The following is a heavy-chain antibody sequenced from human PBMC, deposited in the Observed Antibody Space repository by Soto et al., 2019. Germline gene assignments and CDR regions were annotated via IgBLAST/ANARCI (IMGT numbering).Heavy chain of an antibody. Sequence: GESLKISCKGSGYNFASFWIGWVRQMPGKGLEWMGIIYPRDSDTRYSPSFQGQVTISVDKSINTAYLQWSSLKASDTAMYYCARVYAGSSSGRDSMGGLFDYWGQGTLVTVSS. D-gene: IGHD3-22*01. J-gene: IGHJ4*02. V-gene: IGHV5-51*01. CDR1: GYNFASFW. CDR3: ARVYAGSSSGRDSMGGLFDY. CDR2: IYPRDSDT.